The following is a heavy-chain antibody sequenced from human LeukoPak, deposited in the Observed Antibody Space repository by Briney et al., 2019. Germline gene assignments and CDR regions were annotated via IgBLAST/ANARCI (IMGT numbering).Heavy chain of an antibody. CDR2: IYYSGST. Sequence: SETLSLTCTVSGGSISSGDYYWSWIRQPPGKGLEWIGYIYYSGSTYYNPSHKSRVTISLDTSKNQFSLKLSSVTAADTAVYYCARAHNSGPDYWGQGTLVTVSS. CDR1: GGSISSGDYY. CDR3: ARAHNSGPDY. J-gene: IGHJ4*02. V-gene: IGHV4-30-4*01. D-gene: IGHD5-12*01.